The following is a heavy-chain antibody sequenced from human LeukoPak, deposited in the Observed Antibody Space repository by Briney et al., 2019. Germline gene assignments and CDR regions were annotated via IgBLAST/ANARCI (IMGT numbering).Heavy chain of an antibody. CDR3: ARQGGAGVSGSSIYCPFDF. Sequence: SETLSLTCTVSGGSISSSSYYWGWIRQPPGKGLEWIGSIYYSGSTYYNPSLKSRVTISVDTSKNQFSLKLSSLTPEAPAVDYCARQGGAGVSGSSIYCPFDFGGRETLVTVPS. J-gene: IGHJ4*02. CDR2: IYYSGST. V-gene: IGHV4-39*01. CDR1: GGSISSSSYY. D-gene: IGHD3-10*01.